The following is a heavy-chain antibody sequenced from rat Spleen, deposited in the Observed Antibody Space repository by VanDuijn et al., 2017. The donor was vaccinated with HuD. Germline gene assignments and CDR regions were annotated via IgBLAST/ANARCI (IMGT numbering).Heavy chain of an antibody. CDR3: TRDRRLRSTGFYY. CDR2: ITKTGGST. D-gene: IGHD1-4*01. V-gene: IGHV5-31*01. Sequence: EVQLVESGGGLVQPGRSLKISCAASGFTFSRYWMYWVRQAPGKGLEWVASITKTGGSTYYPDSVKGRFTISRDNAKSTLYLQMNSLRSEDSATYSCTRDRRLRSTGFYYWCQGVMVTVSS. J-gene: IGHJ2*01. CDR1: GFTFSRYW.